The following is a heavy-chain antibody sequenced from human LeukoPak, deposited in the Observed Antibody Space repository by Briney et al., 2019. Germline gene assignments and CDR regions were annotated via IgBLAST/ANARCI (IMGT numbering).Heavy chain of an antibody. CDR1: GGTFSSYA. J-gene: IGHJ6*03. V-gene: IGHV1-69*05. CDR2: IIPIFGTA. D-gene: IGHD6-13*01. CDR3: ASNTLAADEYYYYYMDV. Sequence: SVTVSCKASGGTFSSYAIGWVRQAPGQGLEWMGGIIPIFGTANYAQTFQGRVTITTDESTSTAYMELSSLRSEDTAVYYCASNTLAADEYYYYYMDVWGKGTTVTVSS.